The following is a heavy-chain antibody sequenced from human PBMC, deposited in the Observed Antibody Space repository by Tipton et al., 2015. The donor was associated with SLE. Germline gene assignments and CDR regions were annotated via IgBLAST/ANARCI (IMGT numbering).Heavy chain of an antibody. CDR3: ARGGSSWPDAFDI. J-gene: IGHJ3*02. CDR1: GGSISSYY. Sequence: TLSLTCTVSGGSISSYYWSWIRQPPGKGLEWIGYIYYSGSTNYNPSLKSRATISVDTSKNQFSLKLSSVTAADTAVYYCARGGSSWPDAFDIWGQGTMVTVSS. D-gene: IGHD6-13*01. CDR2: IYYSGST. V-gene: IGHV4-59*01.